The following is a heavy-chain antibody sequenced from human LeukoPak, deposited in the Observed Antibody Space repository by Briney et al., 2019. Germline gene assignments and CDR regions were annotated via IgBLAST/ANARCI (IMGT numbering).Heavy chain of an antibody. CDR3: ARESGSPDY. J-gene: IGHJ4*02. V-gene: IGHV3-33*01. CDR1: GFTFSSYG. CDR2: IWYDGSNK. Sequence: GRSLRLSCAASGFTFSSYGMHWVRQAPGKGLEWVAVIWYDGSNKYYADSVKGRFTISRDNAKNSVYLQVNSLRAEDTALYYCARESGSPDYWGQGTLVTVSS. D-gene: IGHD3-10*01.